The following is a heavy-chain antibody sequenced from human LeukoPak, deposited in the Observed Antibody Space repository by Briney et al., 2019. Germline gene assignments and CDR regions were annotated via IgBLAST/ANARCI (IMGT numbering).Heavy chain of an antibody. D-gene: IGHD2-21*01. CDR3: ARETILDI. Sequence: GGSLRLSCAASGFTFGSYSMSWVRQAPGKGLEWVSSITTSSTYISYADSVKGRLTISRDNAKNSLYLQMNSLRAEDTAVYYCARETILDIWGQGTMVTVSS. V-gene: IGHV3-21*01. J-gene: IGHJ3*02. CDR2: ITTSSTYI. CDR1: GFTFGSYS.